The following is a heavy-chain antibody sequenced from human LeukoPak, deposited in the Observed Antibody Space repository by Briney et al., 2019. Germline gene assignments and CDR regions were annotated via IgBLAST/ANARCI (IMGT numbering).Heavy chain of an antibody. V-gene: IGHV4-39*07. CDR1: GGSISSSSYY. J-gene: IGHJ6*03. Sequence: SETLSLTCTVSGGSISSSSYYWGWIRQPPGKGLEWIGSIYYSGSTYYNPSLKSRVTISVDTSKNQFSLKLSSVTAADTAVYYCARVYGATITYPIFPNYYYYYMDVWGKGTTVTVSS. CDR3: ARVYGATITYPIFPNYYYYYMDV. CDR2: IYYSGST. D-gene: IGHD5-12*01.